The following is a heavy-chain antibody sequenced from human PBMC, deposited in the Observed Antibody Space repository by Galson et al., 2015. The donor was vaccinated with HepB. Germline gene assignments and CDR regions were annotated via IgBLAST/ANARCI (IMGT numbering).Heavy chain of an antibody. CDR2: IYSGGST. V-gene: IGHV3-53*01. D-gene: IGHD4-17*01. CDR3: ARRTTVTNPGAFDI. CDR1: GFTVSSNY. Sequence: SLRLSCAASGFTVSSNYMSWVRQAPGKGLEWVSVIYSGGSTYYADSVKGRFTISRDNSKNTLYLQMNSLRAEDTAVYYCARRTTVTNPGAFDIWGQGTMVTVSS. J-gene: IGHJ3*02.